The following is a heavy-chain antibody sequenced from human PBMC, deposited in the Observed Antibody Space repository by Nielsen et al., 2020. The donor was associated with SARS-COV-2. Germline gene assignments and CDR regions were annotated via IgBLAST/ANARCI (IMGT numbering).Heavy chain of an antibody. V-gene: IGHV3-30*18. CDR2: ISYDGSNK. CDR3: AKDGVVRGDALDL. CDR1: GFTFSSYG. J-gene: IGHJ3*01. D-gene: IGHD3-10*01. Sequence: GESLKISCAASGFTFSSYGMHWVRQAPGKGLEWVAVISYDGSNKYYADSVKGRFTISRDNSKNTLYLQMNSLRAVDTAVYYCAKDGVVRGDALDLWGQGTMVTVSS.